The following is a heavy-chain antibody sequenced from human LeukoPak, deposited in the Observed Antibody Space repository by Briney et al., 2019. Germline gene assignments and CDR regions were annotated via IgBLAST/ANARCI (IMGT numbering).Heavy chain of an antibody. CDR3: ARSVYYDSSGYYFPARWFDP. CDR2: IYSSGST. J-gene: IGHJ5*02. Sequence: PSETLSLTCTVSGGSISSGSYYWSWIRQPAGKGLEGIGRIYSSGSTNYNPSLKSRVNICVDTSKNQFSLKLSSVTAADTAVYYCARSVYYDSSGYYFPARWFDPWGQGTLVSVTS. V-gene: IGHV4-61*02. CDR1: GGSISSGSYY. D-gene: IGHD3-22*01.